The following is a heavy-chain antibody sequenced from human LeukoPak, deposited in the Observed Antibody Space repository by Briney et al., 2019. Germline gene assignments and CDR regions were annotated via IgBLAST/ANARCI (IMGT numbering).Heavy chain of an antibody. CDR3: ARQIENYFDY. J-gene: IGHJ4*02. CDR1: GGSISGHY. CDR2: IYYSGSP. Sequence: SETLSLTCNVSGGSISGHYWSWIRQPPGKGLEWIGYIYYSGSPNYNPSLKSRVSISADTSKNQFSLKLNSVTAADTAVCYCARQIENYFDYWGQGILVTVSS. D-gene: IGHD2-21*01. V-gene: IGHV4-59*08.